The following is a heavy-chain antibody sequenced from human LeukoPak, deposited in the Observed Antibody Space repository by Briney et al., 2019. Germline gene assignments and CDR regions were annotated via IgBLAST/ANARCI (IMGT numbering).Heavy chain of an antibody. J-gene: IGHJ4*02. V-gene: IGHV3-15*01. D-gene: IGHD1-14*01. CDR1: GFIFSNAW. Sequence: GGSLRLSCAASGFIFSNAWMNWVRQAPGKGLEWVGRIKSKPNGETRDYAAPVKGRLSISRDDSKNTVYLQMNSLKTEDTAVYYCTTINRELTSLDWGQGALVTVSS. CDR3: TTINRELTSLD. CDR2: IKSKPNGETR.